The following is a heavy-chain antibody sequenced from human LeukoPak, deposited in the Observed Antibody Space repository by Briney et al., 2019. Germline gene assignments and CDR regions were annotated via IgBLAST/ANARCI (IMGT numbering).Heavy chain of an antibody. CDR3: AEGAGLKGPNYAFYI. D-gene: IGHD2-8*01. CDR2: ISYDGSNK. CDR1: GFTFSSYG. Sequence: GGSLRLSCAASGFTFSSYGMHWVRQAPGKGLEWVAVISYDGSNKYYADSVKGRFTISRDNSKNTLYLQMNSLRAEDTAVYYFAEGAGLKGPNYAFYIRGQGTMVTVSS. V-gene: IGHV3-30*18. J-gene: IGHJ3*02.